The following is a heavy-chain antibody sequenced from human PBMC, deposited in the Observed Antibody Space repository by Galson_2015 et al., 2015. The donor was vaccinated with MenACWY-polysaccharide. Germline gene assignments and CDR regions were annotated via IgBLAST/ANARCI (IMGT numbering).Heavy chain of an antibody. J-gene: IGHJ6*02. Sequence: LRLSCAASGFTLSSYTMSWVRQGPRKGLEWVSTISGSGGGTYYVDSVKGRFSVSRDKSKNTVYLQMNTLRAEDTAVYYCAKANYNSGTFLFGMGVLGLGTTVPV. V-gene: IGHV3-23*01. CDR2: ISGSGGGT. D-gene: IGHD3-10*01. CDR1: GFTLSSYT. CDR3: AKANYNSGTFLFGMGV.